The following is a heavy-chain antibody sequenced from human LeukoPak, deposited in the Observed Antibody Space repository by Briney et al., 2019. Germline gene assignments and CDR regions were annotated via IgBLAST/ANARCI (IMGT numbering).Heavy chain of an antibody. D-gene: IGHD2-8*01. CDR2: ISWNSGSI. V-gene: IGHV3-9*01. Sequence: GGSLRLSCAASGFTFSRFTMNWVRQAPGKGLGWVSGISWNSGSIGYADSVKGRFTISRDNAKNSLYLQMNSLRAEDTALYYCAKDYVLRGWKYYFDYWGQGTLVTVSS. CDR1: GFTFSRFT. J-gene: IGHJ4*02. CDR3: AKDYVLRGWKYYFDY.